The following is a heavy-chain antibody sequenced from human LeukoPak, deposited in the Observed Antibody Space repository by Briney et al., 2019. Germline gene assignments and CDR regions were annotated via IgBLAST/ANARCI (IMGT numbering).Heavy chain of an antibody. D-gene: IGHD6-13*01. V-gene: IGHV4-34*01. CDR1: GGSFSGYY. Sequence: DPSETLSLTCAVYGGSFSGYYWSWIRQPPGKGLEWIGEINHSGSTNYNPSLKSRVTMSVDTSKNQFSLKLSSVTAADTAVYYCASGVYSSSWNYYYYYYMDVWGKGTTVTVSS. CDR2: INHSGST. J-gene: IGHJ6*03. CDR3: ASGVYSSSWNYYYYYYMDV.